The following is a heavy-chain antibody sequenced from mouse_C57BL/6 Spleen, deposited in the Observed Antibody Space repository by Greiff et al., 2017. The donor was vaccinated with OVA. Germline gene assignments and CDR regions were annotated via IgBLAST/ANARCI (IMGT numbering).Heavy chain of an antibody. CDR1: GYSITSGYD. J-gene: IGHJ3*01. V-gene: IGHV3-1*01. Sequence: DVQLVESGPGMVKPSQSLSLTCTVTGYSITSGYDWHWIRHFPGNKLEWMGYISYSGSTNYNPSLKSRISITHDTSKNHFFLKLNSVTTEDTATYYCARDDHGFAYWGQGTLVTVSA. CDR2: ISYSGST. CDR3: ARDDHGFAY.